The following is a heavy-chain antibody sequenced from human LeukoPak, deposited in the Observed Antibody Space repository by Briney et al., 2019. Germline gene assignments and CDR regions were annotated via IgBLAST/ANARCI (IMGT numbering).Heavy chain of an antibody. CDR3: ARVRGDYYGSGIGNWFDP. D-gene: IGHD3-10*01. J-gene: IGHJ5*02. CDR1: GGSFSGYY. CDR2: INHSGST. Sequence: SETLSLTCAVYGGSFSGYYWSWIRQPPGKGLEWIGEINHSGSTNYNPSLKSRVTISVDTSKNQFSLKLSSVTAADTAVYYCARVRGDYYGSGIGNWFDPWGQGTLDTVSS. V-gene: IGHV4-34*01.